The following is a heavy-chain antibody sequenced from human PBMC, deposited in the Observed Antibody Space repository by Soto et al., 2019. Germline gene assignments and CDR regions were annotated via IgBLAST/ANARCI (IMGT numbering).Heavy chain of an antibody. V-gene: IGHV4-59*01. J-gene: IGHJ4*02. D-gene: IGHD6-19*01. CDR2: IYYSGST. CDR1: GGSISSYY. CDR3: ARVPYSSGWHYFDY. Sequence: SETLSLTCTVSGGSISSYYWSWIRQPPGKGLEWIGYIYYSGSTNYNPSLKSRVTISVDTSKNQFSLKLSSVTAADTAVYYCARVPYSSGWHYFDYWGQGTLVTAPQ.